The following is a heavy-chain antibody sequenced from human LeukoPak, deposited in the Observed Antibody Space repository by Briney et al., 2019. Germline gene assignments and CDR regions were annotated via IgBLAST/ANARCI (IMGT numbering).Heavy chain of an antibody. D-gene: IGHD3-22*01. CDR1: GFTFSSYS. Sequence: GGSLRLSCVASGFTFSSYSMNWVRQAPGKGLEWVSYISSGSSTIYYADSVKGRFTISRDNAKNSLYLQMNSLRAEDAAVYYCARYYYDSSDYFYFDYWGQGTLVTVSS. J-gene: IGHJ4*02. CDR2: ISSGSSTI. V-gene: IGHV3-48*01. CDR3: ARYYYDSSDYFYFDY.